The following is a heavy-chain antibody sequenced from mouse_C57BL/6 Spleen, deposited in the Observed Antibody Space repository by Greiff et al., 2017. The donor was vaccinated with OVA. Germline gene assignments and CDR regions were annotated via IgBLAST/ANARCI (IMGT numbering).Heavy chain of an antibody. D-gene: IGHD1-1*01. J-gene: IGHJ3*01. Sequence: EVHLVESGGGLVKPGGSLKLSCAASGFTFSDYGMHWVRQAPEKGLEWVAYISSGSSTIYYADKVKGRFTISRDNAKNTLFLHMTSLRSEDTAMYYCARDYYGSSPFAYWGQGALVTVSA. CDR1: GFTFSDYG. CDR3: ARDYYGSSPFAY. CDR2: ISSGSSTI. V-gene: IGHV5-17*01.